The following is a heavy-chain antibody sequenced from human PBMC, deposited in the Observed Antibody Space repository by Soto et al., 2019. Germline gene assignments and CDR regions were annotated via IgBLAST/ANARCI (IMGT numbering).Heavy chain of an antibody. V-gene: IGHV1-2*02. D-gene: IGHD3-3*01. CDR1: GYTFTGYY. Sequence: QVQLVQSGAEVRKPGASVKVSCRASGYTFTGYYLHWVRQAPGQGLEWMGWINPNSGGTNYAQKFQGRVTMTRDTASSTAYMELSRLTSDDTAVYFCATTMGGVVIFPKPARDYYYALDVWGQGTTVTVSS. CDR3: ATTMGGVVIFPKPARDYYYALDV. CDR2: INPNSGGT. J-gene: IGHJ6*02.